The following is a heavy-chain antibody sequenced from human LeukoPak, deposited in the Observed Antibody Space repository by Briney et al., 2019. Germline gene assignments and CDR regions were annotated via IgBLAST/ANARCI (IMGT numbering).Heavy chain of an antibody. CDR1: VFTFSSFG. D-gene: IGHD3-10*01. V-gene: IGHV3-30*18. CDR2: ISYDGNNK. Sequence: GRSLRLSYAVSVFTFSSFGMHCLRQAPGKGLEWVALISYDGNNKYYPDSVKGRFTISRDNSKNTLYLQMNSLRADDTAVYYCAKALGSRSFHNNAFDSWGQGTLVTVSS. J-gene: IGHJ4*02. CDR3: AKALGSRSFHNNAFDS.